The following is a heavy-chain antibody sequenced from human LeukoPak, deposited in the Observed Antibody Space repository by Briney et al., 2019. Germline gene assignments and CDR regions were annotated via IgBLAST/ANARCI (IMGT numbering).Heavy chain of an antibody. CDR2: IYYSGST. CDR3: ARDIY. CDR1: GGSVSSGSYY. J-gene: IGHJ4*02. V-gene: IGHV4-61*01. Sequence: SETLSLTCTVSGGSVSSGSYYWSWIRQPPGKGLEWIGYIYYSGSTNYNPSHKSRVTISVDTSKNQFSLKLSSVTAADTAVYYCARDIYWGQGTLVTVSS.